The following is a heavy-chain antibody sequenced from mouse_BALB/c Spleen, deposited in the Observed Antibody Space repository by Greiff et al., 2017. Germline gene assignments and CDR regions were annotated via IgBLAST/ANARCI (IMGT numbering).Heavy chain of an antibody. Sequence: EVKLQESGGGLVKPGGSLKLSCAASGFTFSSYAMSWVRQTPEKRLEWVASISSGGSTYYPDSVKGRFTISRDNARNILYLQMSSLRSEDTAMYYCARNVITTGGWFAYWGQGTLVTVSA. J-gene: IGHJ3*01. CDR1: GFTFSSYA. CDR2: ISSGGST. CDR3: ARNVITTGGWFAY. V-gene: IGHV5-6-5*01. D-gene: IGHD2-4*01.